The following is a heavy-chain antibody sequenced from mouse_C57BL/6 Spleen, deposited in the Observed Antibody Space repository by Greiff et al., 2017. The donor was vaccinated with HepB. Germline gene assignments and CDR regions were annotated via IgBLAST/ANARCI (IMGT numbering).Heavy chain of an antibody. CDR2: ISNGGGST. CDR1: GFTFSDYY. V-gene: IGHV5-12*01. CDR3: ARRNHYGNYFDY. Sequence: EVQLVESGGGLVQPGGSLKLSCAASGFTFSDYYMYWVRQTPEKRLEWVAYISNGGGSTYYPDTVKGRFTISRDNAKNNLYLQMSRLKSEDTAMYYCARRNHYGNYFDYWGQGTTLTVSS. J-gene: IGHJ2*01. D-gene: IGHD2-1*01.